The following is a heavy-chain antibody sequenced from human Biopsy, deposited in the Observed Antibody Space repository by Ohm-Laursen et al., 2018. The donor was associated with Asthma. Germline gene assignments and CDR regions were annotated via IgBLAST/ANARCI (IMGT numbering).Heavy chain of an antibody. D-gene: IGHD3-3*02. J-gene: IGHJ1*01. CDR3: ARTFHFWSPYHAEHYRL. Sequence: SLRLSCAAAGFTFGDYWMRWVRQVPGKGLEWVANIKHDGTEKNHLDSLKGRFTISRDNAKNSLYLQMNSLRAEDTAVYYCARTFHFWSPYHAEHYRLWGQGTLVTVSS. V-gene: IGHV3-7*01. CDR2: IKHDGTEK. CDR1: GFTFGDYW.